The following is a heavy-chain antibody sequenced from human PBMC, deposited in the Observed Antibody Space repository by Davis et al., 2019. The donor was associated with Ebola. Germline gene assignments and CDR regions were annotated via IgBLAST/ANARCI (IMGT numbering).Heavy chain of an antibody. D-gene: IGHD2-21*02. CDR1: GFTFSNYA. V-gene: IGHV3-23*01. Sequence: PGGSLRLSCAASGFTFSNYAMSWARQAPGKGLEWVTTINESGDRTYYANSVKGRFTISRDNSKNTLYLQMNSLRAEDTDVYYCANMVTVAYWGQGILVTVSS. J-gene: IGHJ4*02. CDR2: INESGDRT. CDR3: ANMVTVAY.